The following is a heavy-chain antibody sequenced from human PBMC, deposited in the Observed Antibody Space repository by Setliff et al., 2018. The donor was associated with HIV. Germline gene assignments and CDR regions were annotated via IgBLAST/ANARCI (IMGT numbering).Heavy chain of an antibody. Sequence: AGGSLRLSCVVSGFDFASFLIHWVRQAPGKGLEWVASISRDNFVRFYAGSVRGRFNVSRGNAQKSLFLQMNSLKADDTAFYYCAREAPIQGVTYGFPHFDYWGQGALVTVSS. V-gene: IGHV3-21*01. CDR2: ISRDNFVR. CDR1: GFDFASFL. CDR3: AREAPIQGVTYGFPHFDY. D-gene: IGHD3-10*01. J-gene: IGHJ4*02.